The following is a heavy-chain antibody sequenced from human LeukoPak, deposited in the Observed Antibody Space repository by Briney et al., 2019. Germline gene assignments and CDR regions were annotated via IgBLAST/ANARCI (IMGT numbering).Heavy chain of an antibody. Sequence: PSQTLSLTCTVSGGSLSSGDHYWTWIRQPPGKGLEWIGYIYYSGSTNYNPSLKSRVTISVDTSKNQFSLRLSSVTAADTAVYYCAREDPQTTVPEGLDVWGQGTTVTVSS. V-gene: IGHV4-61*08. CDR2: IYYSGST. CDR3: AREDPQTTVPEGLDV. J-gene: IGHJ6*02. CDR1: GGSLSSGDHY. D-gene: IGHD4-17*01.